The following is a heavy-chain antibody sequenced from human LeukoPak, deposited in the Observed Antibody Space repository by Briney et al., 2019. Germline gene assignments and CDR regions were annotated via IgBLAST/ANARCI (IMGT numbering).Heavy chain of an antibody. Sequence: GGSLRLSCAASGFTFSSYWMSWVRQAPGKGLEWVANIKQDGSEKYYVDSVKGRFTISRDNAKDSLYLQMNSLRAEDTAVYYCARENGFGYYYYFDYWGQGTLVTVSS. CDR3: ARENGFGYYYYFDY. D-gene: IGHD3-22*01. J-gene: IGHJ4*02. CDR2: IKQDGSEK. V-gene: IGHV3-7*01. CDR1: GFTFSSYW.